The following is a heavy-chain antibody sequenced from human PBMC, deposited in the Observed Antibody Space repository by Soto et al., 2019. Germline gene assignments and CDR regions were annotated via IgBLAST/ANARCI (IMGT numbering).Heavy chain of an antibody. CDR3: ARDASPGYFDWSRPKYYYYGMDV. J-gene: IGHJ6*02. CDR2: IYYSGST. CDR1: GGSISSYY. D-gene: IGHD3-9*01. V-gene: IGHV4-59*01. Sequence: PSETLSLTCTVSGGSISSYYWSWIRQPPGKGLEWIGYIYYSGSTNYNPFLKSRVTISVDTSKNQFSLKLSSVTAADTAVYYCARDASPGYFDWSRPKYYYYGMDVWGQGTTVTVSS.